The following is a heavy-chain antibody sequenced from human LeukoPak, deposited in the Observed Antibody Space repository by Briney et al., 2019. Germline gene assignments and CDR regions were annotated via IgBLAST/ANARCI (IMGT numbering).Heavy chain of an antibody. CDR2: ISGSGGST. D-gene: IGHD3-9*01. CDR3: AKDPRRHYDILTGYQRPPPDWHDY. J-gene: IGHJ4*02. Sequence: PGGSLRLSCAASGFTFSSYAMSWVRQAPGKGLEWVSVISGSGGSTYYADSVKGRFTISRDNSKNTLYLQMNSLRAEDTAVYYCAKDPRRHYDILTGYQRPPPDWHDYWGQGTLVTVSS. CDR1: GFTFSSYA. V-gene: IGHV3-23*01.